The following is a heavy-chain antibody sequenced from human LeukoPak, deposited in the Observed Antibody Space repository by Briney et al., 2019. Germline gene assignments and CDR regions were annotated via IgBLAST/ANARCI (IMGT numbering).Heavy chain of an antibody. Sequence: SETLSLTCTVSGGSISSYYWSWIRQPPGKGLEWIGYIYYSGSTNYNPSLKSRVTISVDTSKNQFSLKLSSVTAADTYVYYYARSLVDTAMVTPLGPDYWGQGTLVTVSS. J-gene: IGHJ4*02. V-gene: IGHV4-59*01. CDR3: ARSLVDTAMVTPLGPDY. CDR1: GGSISSYY. CDR2: IYYSGST. D-gene: IGHD5-18*01.